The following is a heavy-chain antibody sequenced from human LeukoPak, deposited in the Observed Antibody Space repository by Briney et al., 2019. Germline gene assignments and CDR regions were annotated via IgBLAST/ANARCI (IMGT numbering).Heavy chain of an antibody. Sequence: GRSLRLSCAASGFTFSSYAMSWVRQAPGKGLEWVSAISGSGGSTYYADSVKGRFTISRDNSKNTLYLQMNSLRAEDTAVYYCAKAGKDVDTAMVVWGQGTLVTVSS. CDR2: ISGSGGST. V-gene: IGHV3-23*01. CDR1: GFTFSSYA. CDR3: AKAGKDVDTAMVV. J-gene: IGHJ4*02. D-gene: IGHD5-18*01.